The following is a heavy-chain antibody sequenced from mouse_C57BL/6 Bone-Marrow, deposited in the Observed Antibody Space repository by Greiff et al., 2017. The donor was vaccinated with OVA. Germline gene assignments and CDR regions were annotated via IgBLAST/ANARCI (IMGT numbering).Heavy chain of an antibody. CDR1: GYAFTNYL. Sequence: QVQLKESGAELVRPGTSVKVSCKASGYAFTNYLIEWVKQRPGQGLEWIGVINPGSGGTNYNEKFKGKATLTADKSSSTAYMQLSSLNSEDSAVYFCARGSITTVPYAMDYWCRGTSVTVSA. CDR2: INPGSGGT. CDR3: ARGSITTVPYAMDY. J-gene: IGHJ4*01. V-gene: IGHV1-54*01. D-gene: IGHD1-1*01.